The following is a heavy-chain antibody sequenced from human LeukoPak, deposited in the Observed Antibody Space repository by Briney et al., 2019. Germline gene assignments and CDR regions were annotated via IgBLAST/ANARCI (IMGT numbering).Heavy chain of an antibody. V-gene: IGHV4-59*02. CDR3: ARGVNNYGYGFYFDY. J-gene: IGHJ4*02. CDR1: GNSVSGYY. D-gene: IGHD5-18*01. CDR2: LYYSGST. Sequence: ASETLSLTCTVSGNSVSGYYWTWIRQPPGKGLEWIGYLYYSGSTNYNPSLKSRVTISVDTSKNQFSLKLTSVTAADTAVYFCARGVNNYGYGFYFDYWGQGTLVTVSS.